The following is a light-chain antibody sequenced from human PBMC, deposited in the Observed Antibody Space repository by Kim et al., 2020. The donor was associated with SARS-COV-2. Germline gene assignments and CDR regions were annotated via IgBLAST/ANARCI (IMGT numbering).Light chain of an antibody. CDR2: RAS. J-gene: IGKJ2*01. Sequence: IALTQSPGTLSLSPGESATLSCRASEPVASNYLAWYQQKPGQAPRLLIFRASSRATDIPDRFSGSGSGTDFILTISRLEPEDFAVYYCQQYGTSLYTFVQGTKLEI. V-gene: IGKV3-20*01. CDR3: QQYGTSLYT. CDR1: EPVASNY.